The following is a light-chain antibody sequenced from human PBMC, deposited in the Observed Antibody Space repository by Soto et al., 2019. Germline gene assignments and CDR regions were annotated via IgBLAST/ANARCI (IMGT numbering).Light chain of an antibody. J-gene: IGKJ3*01. CDR1: QSVSSY. CDR3: QRGLT. V-gene: IGKV3-11*01. CDR2: DAS. Sequence: EIVLTQSPATLSLSPGERATLSCRVSQSVSSYLAWYQQKPGQAPRLLIYDASNRATGIPARFSGSGSGTDFTLTISSLEPEDFAVYYCQRGLTFGPGTKVDIK.